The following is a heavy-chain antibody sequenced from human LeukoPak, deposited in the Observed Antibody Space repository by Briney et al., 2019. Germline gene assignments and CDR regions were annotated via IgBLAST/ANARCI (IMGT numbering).Heavy chain of an antibody. V-gene: IGHV3-23*01. CDR2: ISGGTDTT. D-gene: IGHD3-10*01. CDR3: ARGRTGYFDY. J-gene: IGHJ4*02. CDR1: GFTFSNYA. Sequence: GGSLRLSCAASGFTFSNYAMSWVRQAPGKGLGWVSTISGGTDTTYYADSVKGRFTISRDNSKNTLYLQMNSLRAEDTAVYYCARGRTGYFDYWGQGTLVTVSS.